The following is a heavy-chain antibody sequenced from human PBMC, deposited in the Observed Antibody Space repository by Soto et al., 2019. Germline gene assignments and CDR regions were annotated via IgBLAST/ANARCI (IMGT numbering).Heavy chain of an antibody. CDR2: IYSGGST. Sequence: EVQLVESGGGLIQPGGSLRLSCAASGFTVSSNYMSWVRQAPGKGLEWVSVIYSGGSTYYADSVKGRFTISRDNSKNTLYVQMNSLRAEDTAVYYCARDSTGTYDAFDIWGQGTMVTVSS. CDR3: ARDSTGTYDAFDI. CDR1: GFTVSSNY. J-gene: IGHJ3*02. V-gene: IGHV3-53*01. D-gene: IGHD1-7*01.